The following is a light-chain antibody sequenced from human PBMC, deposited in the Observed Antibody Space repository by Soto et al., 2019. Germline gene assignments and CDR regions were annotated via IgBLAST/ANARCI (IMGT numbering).Light chain of an antibody. Sequence: EIVLTQSPGTLSLSPGERATLSCRASQSVRSTYLAWYQQKPGQAPRLLIYGASNRATGIPDRFSGSGSGTDFTLTISRLEPEDFAVYYCQQYGGSHWTFGQGTRVDI. CDR1: QSVRSTY. CDR2: GAS. J-gene: IGKJ1*01. V-gene: IGKV3-20*01. CDR3: QQYGGSHWT.